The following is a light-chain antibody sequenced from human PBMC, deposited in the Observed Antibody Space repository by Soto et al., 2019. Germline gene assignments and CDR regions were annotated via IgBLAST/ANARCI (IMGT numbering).Light chain of an antibody. V-gene: IGLV2-8*01. CDR1: SSDVGGYNS. J-gene: IGLJ3*02. CDR3: SSYAASNNFYFV. CDR2: EVT. Sequence: QSALTQPPSASGSPGQSVTISCTGTSSDVGGYNSVPGYQQYPGRAPKLRIYEVTRRPSGVPDRFSGSKSGNTASLTLSGLQAEDEADYYCSSYAASNNFYFVFGGGTKVTVL.